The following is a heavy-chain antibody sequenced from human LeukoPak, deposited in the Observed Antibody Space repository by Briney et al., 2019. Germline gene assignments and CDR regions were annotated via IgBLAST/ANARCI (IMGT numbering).Heavy chain of an antibody. CDR1: GYTFTSNY. CDR3: ARGGYYETQVAFDV. Sequence: GASVKVSCKASGYTFTSNYMHWVRQAPGQGLEWMGIVNPSGGSTSYAENFQGRVTVTRDTSTSTVYMELSSLRSEDTALYYCARGGYYETQVAFDVWGQGTMVTVSS. V-gene: IGHV1-46*01. D-gene: IGHD3-22*01. J-gene: IGHJ3*01. CDR2: VNPSGGST.